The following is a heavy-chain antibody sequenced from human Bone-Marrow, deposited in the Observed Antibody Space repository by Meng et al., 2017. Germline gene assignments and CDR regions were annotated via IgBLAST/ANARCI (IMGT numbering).Heavy chain of an antibody. D-gene: IGHD3-22*01. CDR1: GGSFSGYY. Sequence: QVQLQQSGAGLLKPSEPLSPTCAVYGGSFSGYYWSWIRQPPGKGLEWIGEINHSGSTNYNPSLKSRVTISVDTSKNQFSLKLSSVTAADTAVYYCARDNTMIGSFDYWGQGTLVTVSS. CDR2: INHSGST. V-gene: IGHV4-34*01. CDR3: ARDNTMIGSFDY. J-gene: IGHJ4*02.